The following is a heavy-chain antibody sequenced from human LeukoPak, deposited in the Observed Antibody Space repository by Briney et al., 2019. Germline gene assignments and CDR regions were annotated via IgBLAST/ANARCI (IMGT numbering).Heavy chain of an antibody. Sequence: PSETLSLTCTVSCGSISSYYWSWIRQPAGKGLEWIGRIYTSGSTNYNPSLKRRVTISADTSKNQFSLKLSSVTAADTAVYYCARAAGVRGVIITGFDPWGQGTLVTVSS. D-gene: IGHD3-10*01. CDR2: IYTSGST. J-gene: IGHJ5*02. V-gene: IGHV4-4*07. CDR1: CGSISSYY. CDR3: ARAAGVRGVIITGFDP.